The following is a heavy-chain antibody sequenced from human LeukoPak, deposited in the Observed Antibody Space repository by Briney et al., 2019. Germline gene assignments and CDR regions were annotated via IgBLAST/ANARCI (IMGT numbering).Heavy chain of an antibody. J-gene: IGHJ4*02. V-gene: IGHV4-38-2*02. D-gene: IGHD3-10*01. Sequence: SETLSLTCTVSGYSISSGYYWGWIRQPPGKGLEWIGSIYHSGSTYYNPSLKSRVTISTDTSKNQFSLKLSSVTAADTAVYYCARSRDIIRPFDYWGQGTLVTVSS. CDR3: ARSRDIIRPFDY. CDR1: GYSISSGYY. CDR2: IYHSGST.